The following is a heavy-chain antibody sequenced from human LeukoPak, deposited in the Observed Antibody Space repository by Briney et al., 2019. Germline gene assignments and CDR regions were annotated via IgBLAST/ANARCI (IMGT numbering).Heavy chain of an antibody. CDR3: ARGPWDVYYYYYMDV. J-gene: IGHJ6*03. CDR2: ISSSSSTI. V-gene: IGHV3-48*01. Sequence: GGSLRLSCAASGFTFSSYSMNWVRQAPGKGLEWVSYISSSSSTIYYADSVKGRFTISRDNAKNSLYLKMNSLRAEDTAVYYCARGPWDVYYYYYMDVWGKGTTVTVSS. D-gene: IGHD1-26*01. CDR1: GFTFSSYS.